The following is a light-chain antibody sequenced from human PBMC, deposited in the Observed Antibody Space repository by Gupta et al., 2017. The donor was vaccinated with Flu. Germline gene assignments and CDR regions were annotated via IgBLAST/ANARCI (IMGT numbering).Light chain of an antibody. V-gene: IGLV2-14*01. Sequence: QSALTQPASVSGSPGQSIHISSIGSTSDIGAYDRVSWCQQHPGQAPKLMIYEVTKRPSGVSNRFSASKSGNTASLTISGLQAEDEADYYCTSWTTSGTWVFGGGTKLTVL. CDR1: TSDIGAYDR. J-gene: IGLJ3*02. CDR2: EVT. CDR3: TSWTTSGTWV.